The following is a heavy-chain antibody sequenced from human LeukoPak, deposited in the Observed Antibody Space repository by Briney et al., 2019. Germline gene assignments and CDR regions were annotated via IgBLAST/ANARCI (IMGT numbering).Heavy chain of an antibody. Sequence: GSLRVSCAATGFRFSNSWMTGFRQAPGKGLEWVAGIKQDGSARHYVDSVTGRFTISRDNAKNSLYLLMNSLRVEDTSVYYCARDDPGYGANVDWGQGTLVTVSS. CDR3: ARDDPGYGANVD. J-gene: IGHJ4*02. CDR2: IKQDGSAR. CDR1: GFRFSNSW. V-gene: IGHV3-7*01. D-gene: IGHD4/OR15-4a*01.